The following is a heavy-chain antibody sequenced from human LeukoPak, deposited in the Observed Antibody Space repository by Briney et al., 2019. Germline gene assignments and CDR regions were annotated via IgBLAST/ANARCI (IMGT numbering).Heavy chain of an antibody. CDR2: INPNSGGT. V-gene: IGHV1-2*02. J-gene: IGHJ5*02. Sequence: ASVKVSCKASGYTFTGYYMHWVRQAPGQGLEWMGWINPNSGGTNYAQKFQGRVTMTRDTSISTAYMELSRLRSDDTAVYYCARDLGYCSSTSCYDGNWFDPWGQGTLVTVSS. CDR3: ARDLGYCSSTSCYDGNWFDP. CDR1: GYTFTGYY. D-gene: IGHD2-2*01.